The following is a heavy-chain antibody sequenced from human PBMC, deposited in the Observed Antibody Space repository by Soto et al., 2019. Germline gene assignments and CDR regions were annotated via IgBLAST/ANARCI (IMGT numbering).Heavy chain of an antibody. J-gene: IGHJ3*02. CDR2: INHSGTT. CDR3: AKGGEVMNSDAFDI. V-gene: IGHV4-34*01. CDR1: GESFSDYY. Sequence: SETLSLTCAVYGESFSDYYWSWIRQPPGKGLEWIGEINHSGTTNYNPSLKSRVTISIDTSKNQFSLKLSSVTAAETAVYFCAKGGEVMNSDAFDIWSQGTMVTVSS. D-gene: IGHD2-21*01.